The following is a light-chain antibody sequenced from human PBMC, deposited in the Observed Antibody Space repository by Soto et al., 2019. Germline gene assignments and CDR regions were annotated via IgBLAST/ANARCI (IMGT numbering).Light chain of an antibody. CDR3: QQYGGSWT. CDR1: QRVSSTY. J-gene: IGKJ1*01. V-gene: IGKV3-20*01. Sequence: PGGRATLSCRASQRVSSTYLAWYQQKPGQSPRLLIYGASSRATGIPDRFSGSGSGTDFTLTISRLEPEDFAVYYCQQYGGSWTFGQGTKVEMK. CDR2: GAS.